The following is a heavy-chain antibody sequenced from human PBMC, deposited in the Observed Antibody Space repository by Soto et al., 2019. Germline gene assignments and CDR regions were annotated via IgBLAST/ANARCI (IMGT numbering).Heavy chain of an antibody. CDR2: IFADGDT. V-gene: IGHV3-53*01. D-gene: IGHD3-22*01. Sequence: GSLRLSCVASGLTVTGNYMSWVRQAPGKGLEWVSLIFADGDTFYAGSVKGRFTISRDTSKNTLYLQMNSLNAEDTAVYYCARRGYQYESSGYYPLFDYWGQGTVVTVSS. J-gene: IGHJ4*02. CDR1: GLTVTGNY. CDR3: ARRGYQYESSGYYPLFDY.